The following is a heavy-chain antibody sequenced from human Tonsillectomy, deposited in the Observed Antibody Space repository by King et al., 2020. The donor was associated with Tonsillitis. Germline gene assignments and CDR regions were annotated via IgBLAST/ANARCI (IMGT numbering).Heavy chain of an antibody. J-gene: IGHJ4*02. V-gene: IGHV4-39*01. CDR2: YYYSEST. CDR3: ARWVDYDSSGYCFDY. CDR1: GGSISSGSHD. Sequence: QLQESGPGLVKPSETLSLTCTVSGGSISSGSHDWGWIRQPPGRGLAWIGSYYYSESTVYNPSLKSRVTISVDTSQNQFSLKPSSVTAADTAVYYCARWVDYDSSGYCFDYWGQGTLVTVSS. D-gene: IGHD3-22*01.